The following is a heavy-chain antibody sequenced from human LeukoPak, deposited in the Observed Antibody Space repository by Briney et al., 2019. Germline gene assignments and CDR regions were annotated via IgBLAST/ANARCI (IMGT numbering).Heavy chain of an antibody. CDR2: ISKDGGFK. Sequence: PGGSLRLSCAASGSTFSSYNLHWVRQAPGKGLEWVAVISKDGGFKYYADSVKGRFTISRDNSKNTFYLQMNSLIIEDTAVYYCTREEYSSFWSTAGAFDIWGQGTMVTVSS. CDR3: TREEYSSFWSTAGAFDI. CDR1: GSTFSSYN. J-gene: IGHJ3*02. V-gene: IGHV3-30*03. D-gene: IGHD6-19*01.